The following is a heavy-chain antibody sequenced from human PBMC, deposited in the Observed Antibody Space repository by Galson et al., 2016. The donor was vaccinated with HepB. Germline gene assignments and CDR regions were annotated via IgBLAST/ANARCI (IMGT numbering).Heavy chain of an antibody. CDR3: AQNSNWGDSFAY. CDR1: GFSLNTGGKR. CDR2: IDWDDEK. V-gene: IGHV2-70*04. Sequence: PALVKPTQTLTLTCTFSGFSLNTGGKRVSWIRQPPGKALGWLARIDWDDEKFYSTSLKTRLTISKDTSKNQVVLTMTHMDPVDTATYYCAQNSNWGDSFAYWGQGTLVTVSS. J-gene: IGHJ4*02. D-gene: IGHD7-27*01.